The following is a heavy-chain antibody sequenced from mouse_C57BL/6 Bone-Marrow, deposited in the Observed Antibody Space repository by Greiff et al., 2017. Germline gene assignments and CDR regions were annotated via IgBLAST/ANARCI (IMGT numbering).Heavy chain of an antibody. D-gene: IGHD1-1*01. Sequence: QVQLQQPGAELVKPGASVKVSCKASGYTFTSYWMHWVKQRPGQGLEWIGRIHPSDSDTNYNQKFKGKATLTVDESSSTAYMQLSSLTSEDSAVYYCAINYYGSSTYYFDYWGQGTTLTVSS. J-gene: IGHJ2*01. CDR1: GYTFTSYW. CDR2: IHPSDSDT. V-gene: IGHV1-74*01. CDR3: AINYYGSSTYYFDY.